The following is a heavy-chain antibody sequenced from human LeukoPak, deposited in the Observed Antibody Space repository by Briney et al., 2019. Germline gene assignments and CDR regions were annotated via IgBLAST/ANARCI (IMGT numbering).Heavy chain of an antibody. J-gene: IGHJ4*02. CDR3: AKVPSYYFDSSGYSQFDY. V-gene: IGHV3-23*01. CDR1: GFTFSSYA. D-gene: IGHD3-22*01. Sequence: GGSLRLSCAASGFTFSSYAMGWVRQAPGKGLEWVSAISGSGISTYYADSVKGRFTISRDNSKITLFLQMNSLRVEDTAVYYCAKVPSYYFDSSGYSQFDYWGQGVLVTVSS. CDR2: ISGSGIST.